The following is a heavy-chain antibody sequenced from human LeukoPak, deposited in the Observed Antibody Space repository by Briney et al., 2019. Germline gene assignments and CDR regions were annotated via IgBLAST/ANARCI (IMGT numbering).Heavy chain of an antibody. J-gene: IGHJ4*02. CDR3: ARDLGHTGYDLYDY. CDR1: GFTFTKYW. Sequence: GGSLRLSCAASGFTFTKYWMTWVRQAPGKGLEWVANMKQDGSEKYYVDSVKGRFTISRDNAKNSLYLEMNRLRVEDTAVYYCARDLGHTGYDLYDYWGQGTLVTVSS. D-gene: IGHD5-12*01. V-gene: IGHV3-7*01. CDR2: MKQDGSEK.